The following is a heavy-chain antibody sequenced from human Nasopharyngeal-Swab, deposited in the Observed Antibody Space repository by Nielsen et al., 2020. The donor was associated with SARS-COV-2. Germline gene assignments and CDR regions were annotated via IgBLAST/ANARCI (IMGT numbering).Heavy chain of an antibody. CDR1: GFTVSSNY. Sequence: GGSLRLSCAASGFTVSSNYMSWVRQAPGKGLEWVSVIYSGGSTYYADSVKGRFTISRDNSKNMLYLQMNSLRAEDTAVYYCARGDVVVPASGYYMDVWGKGTTVTVSS. CDR3: ARGDVVVPASGYYMDV. J-gene: IGHJ6*03. CDR2: IYSGGST. V-gene: IGHV3-53*01. D-gene: IGHD2-2*01.